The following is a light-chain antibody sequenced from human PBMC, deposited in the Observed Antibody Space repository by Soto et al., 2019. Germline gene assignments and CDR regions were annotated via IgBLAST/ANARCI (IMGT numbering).Light chain of an antibody. CDR1: SSDVGSYDR. Sequence: QSALTQPASVSGSPGQSIAISCTGTSSDVGSYDRVSWYQQHPGKAPKVLIYDVNKRPSGVPDRFSGSKSGNTASLTVSGLQAEDEADYYCSSHAGSDDPIVFGTGTKLTVL. CDR3: SSHAGSDDPIV. CDR2: DVN. J-gene: IGLJ1*01. V-gene: IGLV2-14*02.